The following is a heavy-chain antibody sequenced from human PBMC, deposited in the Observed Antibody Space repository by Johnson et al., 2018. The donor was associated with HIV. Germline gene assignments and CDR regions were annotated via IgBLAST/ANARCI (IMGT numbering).Heavy chain of an antibody. V-gene: IGHV3-30*01. CDR3: ASGDDYGF. Sequence: HVQLVESGGGVVQPGRSLRLSCAASGFTFSNYAMHWVRQAPGKGLEWVAVISFDGKNKFYADSVKGRFTISRDNSRNTLYLQMNSLRPEDTAVYYCASGDDYGFWGRGTLVTVSS. CDR2: ISFDGKNK. J-gene: IGHJ3*01. D-gene: IGHD5-12*01. CDR1: GFTFSNYA.